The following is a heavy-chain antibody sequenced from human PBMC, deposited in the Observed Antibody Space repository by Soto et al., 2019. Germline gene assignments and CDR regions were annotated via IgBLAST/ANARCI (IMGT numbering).Heavy chain of an antibody. CDR1: GFTFSSYG. Sequence: GGSLRLSCAASGFTFSSYGMHWVRQAPGKGLEWVAVISYDGSNKYYADSVKGRFTISRDNSKNTLYLQMNSLRAEDTAVYYCATLTIFGVVQHKYFDYWGQGTQVTVSS. V-gene: IGHV3-30*03. J-gene: IGHJ4*02. CDR3: ATLTIFGVVQHKYFDY. CDR2: ISYDGSNK. D-gene: IGHD3-3*01.